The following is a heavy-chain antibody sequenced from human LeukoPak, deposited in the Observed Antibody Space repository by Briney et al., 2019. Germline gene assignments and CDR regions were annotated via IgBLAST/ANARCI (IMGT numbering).Heavy chain of an antibody. CDR1: GYSFTSYW. V-gene: IGHV5-51*01. CDR2: VYPADSDT. J-gene: IGHJ4*02. D-gene: IGHD3-10*01. CDR3: ARQSRDGSKTRGYYFDS. Sequence: GESLKISCKGSGYSFTSYWIGWVRQMPGKGLESMGIVYPADSDTTYSPSFEGQVTISADKSIDTVYLQWSSLKASDTATYYCARQSRDGSKTRGYYFDSWGQGTLVTVSS.